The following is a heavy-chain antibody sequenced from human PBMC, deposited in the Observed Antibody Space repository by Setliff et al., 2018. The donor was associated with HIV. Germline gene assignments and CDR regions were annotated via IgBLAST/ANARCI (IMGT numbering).Heavy chain of an antibody. CDR3: ARTIASRPKYYYYAMDF. CDR1: GYSFTSYW. CDR2: IYPDDSDT. Sequence: PGESLKISCKGSGYSFTSYWVAWVRQMPGKGLEWMGIIYPDDSDTRYSPSFQDQVTISVDKSISTAYLQWSSLKASDTAMHYCARTIASRPKYYYYAMDFWGQGTTVTVSS. D-gene: IGHD6-6*01. V-gene: IGHV5-51*01. J-gene: IGHJ6*02.